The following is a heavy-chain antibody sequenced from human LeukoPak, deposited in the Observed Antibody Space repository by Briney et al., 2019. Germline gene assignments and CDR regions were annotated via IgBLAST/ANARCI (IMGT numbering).Heavy chain of an antibody. J-gene: IGHJ4*02. CDR2: INHSGST. CDR3: ASDIGAYGSGSYADY. D-gene: IGHD3-10*01. Sequence: SETLSLTCAVYGGSFSGYYWSWIRQPPGKGLEWIGEINHSGSTNYNPSLKSRVTISVDTSKNQFSLKLSSVTAADTAVYYCASDIGAYGSGSYADYWGQGTLVTVPS. V-gene: IGHV4-34*01. CDR1: GGSFSGYY.